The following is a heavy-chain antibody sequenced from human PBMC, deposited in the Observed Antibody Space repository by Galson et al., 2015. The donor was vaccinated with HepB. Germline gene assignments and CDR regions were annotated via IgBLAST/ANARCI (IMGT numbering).Heavy chain of an antibody. CDR1: GFTFSSYS. J-gene: IGHJ4*02. V-gene: IGHV3-21*01. CDR2: ISSSSSYI. D-gene: IGHD3-3*01. Sequence: SLRLSCAASGFTFSSYSMNWVRQAPGKGLEWVSSISSSSSYIYYADSVKGRFTISRDNAKNSLYLQMNSLRAEDTAVYYCARDRSGGSKYYDFWSGYFYFDYWGQGTLVTVSS. CDR3: ARDRSGGSKYYDFWSGYFYFDY.